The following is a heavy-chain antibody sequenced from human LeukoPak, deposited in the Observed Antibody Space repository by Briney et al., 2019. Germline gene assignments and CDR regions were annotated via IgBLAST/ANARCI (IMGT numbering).Heavy chain of an antibody. CDR1: GASISTYY. V-gene: IGHV4-59*01. D-gene: IGHD2-8*01. CDR2: IYYSGGT. J-gene: IGHJ4*02. CDR3: ARLMVYGYFDF. Sequence: SETLSLTCTVSGASISTYYWSWIRQPPGKGLEWIGYIYYSGGTSYNHSLKSRVSMSADTSKNQFSLKLSSVTAADTAVYYCARLMVYGYFDFWGQGTLVTVSS.